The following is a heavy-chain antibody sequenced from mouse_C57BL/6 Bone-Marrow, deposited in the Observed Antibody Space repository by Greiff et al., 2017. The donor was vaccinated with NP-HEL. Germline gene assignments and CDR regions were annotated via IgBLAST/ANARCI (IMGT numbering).Heavy chain of an antibody. V-gene: IGHV1-31*01. J-gene: IGHJ1*03. CDR1: GYSFTGYY. CDR3: AREEAPYYSNFHWYFDV. D-gene: IGHD2-5*01. CDR2: IYPYNGGS. Sequence: VQLQQSGPELVKPGASVKISCKASGYSFTGYYMHWVKQSHGNILDWIGYIYPYNGGSSYNQKFKGKATLTVDKSSSTAYMELRSLTSEDSAVYYCAREEAPYYSNFHWYFDVWGTGTTVTVSS.